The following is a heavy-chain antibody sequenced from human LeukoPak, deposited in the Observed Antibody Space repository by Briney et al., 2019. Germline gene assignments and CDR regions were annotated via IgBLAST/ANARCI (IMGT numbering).Heavy chain of an antibody. J-gene: IGHJ4*02. CDR2: ISWNSGSI. D-gene: IGHD5-18*01. V-gene: IGHV3-9*01. Sequence: PGGSLRLSCAASGFTFDDYAMHWVRQAPGKGLEWVSGISWNSGSIGYADSVKGRFTISRDNAKNSLYLQMNSLRAEDTALYYCAKDTEYSYGGHFDYWGQGTLVTASS. CDR3: AKDTEYSYGGHFDY. CDR1: GFTFDDYA.